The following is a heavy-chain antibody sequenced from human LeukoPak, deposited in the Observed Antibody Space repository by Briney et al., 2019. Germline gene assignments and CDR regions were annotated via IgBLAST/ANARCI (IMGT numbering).Heavy chain of an antibody. J-gene: IGHJ6*02. CDR1: GFTFDDYA. CDR3: AKDISSTLTYGMDV. CDR2: ISWNSGSI. Sequence: GGSLRLSCAASGFTFDDYAMHWVRQAPGKGLEWVSGISWNSGSIGYADSVKGRFTISRDNAKNSLYLQMNSLRAEDTALYYCAKDISSTLTYGMDVWGQGTTVTVSS. V-gene: IGHV3-9*01.